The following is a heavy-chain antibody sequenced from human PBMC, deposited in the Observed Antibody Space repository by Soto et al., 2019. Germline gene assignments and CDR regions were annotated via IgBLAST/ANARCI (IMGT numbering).Heavy chain of an antibody. CDR2: IYYSGST. CDR3: ARDRGKYYDFWSGYYTPYYYYGMDV. CDR1: GGSIIGGDYY. V-gene: IGHV4-30-4*01. D-gene: IGHD3-3*01. J-gene: IGHJ6*02. Sequence: PSETLSLTCTVSGGSIIGGDYYLICIRQPPWNGLELIGYIYYSGSTYYNPSLKSRVTISVDTSKNQFSLKLSSVTAADTAVYHCARDRGKYYDFWSGYYTPYYYYGMDVWGQGTTVTVSS.